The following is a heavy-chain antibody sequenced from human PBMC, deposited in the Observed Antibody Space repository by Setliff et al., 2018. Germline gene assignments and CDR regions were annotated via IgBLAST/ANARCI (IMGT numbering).Heavy chain of an antibody. J-gene: IGHJ4*02. CDR2: IGARNVKT. D-gene: IGHD3-9*01. CDR3: ARGARILTGYFRSFDY. CDR1: GYTFTTYG. Sequence: ASVKVSCKASGYTFTTYGISWVRQAPGQGLEWMGWIGARNVKTNYTQKFLDRVTMTTDPSTATAYMELRGLRPDDTAVYYCARGARILTGYFRSFDYWGQGTLVTVSS. V-gene: IGHV1-18*04.